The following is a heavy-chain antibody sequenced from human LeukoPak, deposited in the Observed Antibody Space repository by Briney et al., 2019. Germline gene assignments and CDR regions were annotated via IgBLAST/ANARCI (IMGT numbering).Heavy chain of an antibody. Sequence: GGSLRLSCAASGFTFSSYWMSWVRQAPGKGLEWVANIKQEGSEKNYVDSVKGRFTISRDNAKNSLYLQMNSLRAEDTAVYYCARVFTDYDLRRRTGPCDYWGQGTLVTVSS. V-gene: IGHV3-7*01. D-gene: IGHD1-14*01. CDR1: GFTFSSYW. J-gene: IGHJ4*02. CDR2: IKQEGSEK. CDR3: ARVFTDYDLRRRTGPCDY.